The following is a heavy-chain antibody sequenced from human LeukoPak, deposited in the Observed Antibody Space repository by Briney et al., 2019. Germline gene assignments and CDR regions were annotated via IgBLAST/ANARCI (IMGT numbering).Heavy chain of an antibody. J-gene: IGHJ4*02. Sequence: GGSLRLSCAASGFTFSSSAMSWVRQAPGKGLEWVSAISNNGGYTYYADSVQGRFTISRDKSKSTLCLQMNSLRAEDTAVYYCAKQLGYCSDGSCYFPYWGQGTLVTVSS. CDR1: GFTFSSSA. CDR3: AKQLGYCSDGSCYFPY. D-gene: IGHD2-15*01. CDR2: ISNNGGYT. V-gene: IGHV3-23*01.